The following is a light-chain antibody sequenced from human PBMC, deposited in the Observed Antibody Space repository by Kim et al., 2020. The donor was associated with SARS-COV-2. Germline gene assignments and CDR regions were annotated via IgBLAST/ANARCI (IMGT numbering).Light chain of an antibody. V-gene: IGKV3D-20*01. CDR3: QQYARSSIT. Sequence: DIVLTQSPATLSLSPGERVTLSCGASQSVSNNYLAWYQQKPGLAPRLLIYDASSRATGVPDRFRGSGSGTDFALTISRLEPEDFAVYYCQQYARSSITFGQGTRLEIK. CDR2: DAS. CDR1: QSVSNNY. J-gene: IGKJ5*01.